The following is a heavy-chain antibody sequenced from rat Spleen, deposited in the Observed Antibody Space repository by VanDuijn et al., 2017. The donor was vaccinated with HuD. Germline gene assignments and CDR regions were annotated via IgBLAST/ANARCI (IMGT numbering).Heavy chain of an antibody. V-gene: IGHV5-29*01. CDR1: GFTFSNYG. Sequence: EVQLVESGGGLVRPGRSLKLSCAGSGFTFSNYGMAWVRQAPTKGLEWVATISYDAFITYYRDSVKGRFTISRDNAKSALYLQMDSLRSEDTATYYCTRHPRYNNAHYWYFDFWGPGTMVTVSS. CDR2: ISYDAFIT. J-gene: IGHJ1*01. D-gene: IGHD1-5*01. CDR3: TRHPRYNNAHYWYFDF.